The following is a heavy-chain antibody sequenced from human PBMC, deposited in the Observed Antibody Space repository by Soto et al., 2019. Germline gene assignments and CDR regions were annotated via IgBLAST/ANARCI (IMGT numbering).Heavy chain of an antibody. CDR2: IRSKAYGGTT. CDR3: TREVGRRYSYYYGMDV. J-gene: IGHJ6*02. Sequence: GGSLRLSCTASGFTFGDYAMSWFPKAPGKGLEWVGFIRSKAYGGTTEYAASVKGRFTISRDDSKSIAYLQMNSLKTEDTAVYYCTREVGRRYSYYYGMDVWGQGTTVTVSS. CDR1: GFTFGDYA. D-gene: IGHD1-26*01. V-gene: IGHV3-49*03.